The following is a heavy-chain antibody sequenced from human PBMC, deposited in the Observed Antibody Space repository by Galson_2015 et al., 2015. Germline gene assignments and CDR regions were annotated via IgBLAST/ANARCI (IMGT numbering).Heavy chain of an antibody. J-gene: IGHJ4*02. Sequence: SLRISYAASGFTFGSYWMSWVRQSPGQGLVWVANIRQDGSEEYYDDSVKGRFTISRDNAKNALYLQMNSLRAEDTAVYYCARDHYCSGGRCYLESLDYWGQGTLVTVSS. CDR3: ARDHYCSGGRCYLESLDY. CDR2: IRQDGSEE. D-gene: IGHD2-15*01. V-gene: IGHV3-7*01. CDR1: GFTFGSYW.